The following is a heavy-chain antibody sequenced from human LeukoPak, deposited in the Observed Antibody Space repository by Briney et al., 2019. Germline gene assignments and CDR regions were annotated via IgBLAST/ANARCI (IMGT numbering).Heavy chain of an antibody. D-gene: IGHD3-22*01. Sequence: PSETLSLTCSVSGGSISSSNYYWGWIRQPPGKGLEWIGYIYYSGSTNYNPSLKSRVTISVDTSKNQLSLRLSSVTAADTAVYFCARGPYSYDSSGAFDIWGQGTMVTVSS. CDR3: ARGPYSYDSSGAFDI. CDR1: GGSISSSNYY. J-gene: IGHJ3*02. CDR2: IYYSGST. V-gene: IGHV4-61*05.